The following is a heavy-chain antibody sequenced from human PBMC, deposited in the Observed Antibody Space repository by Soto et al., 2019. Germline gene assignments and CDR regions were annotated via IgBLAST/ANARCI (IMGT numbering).Heavy chain of an antibody. CDR1: GFTFSSYD. D-gene: IGHD3-16*01. CDR3: ARSFGDRESVNDFDY. CDR2: IGTAGDT. V-gene: IGHV3-13*01. J-gene: IGHJ4*02. Sequence: GGSLRLSCAASGFTFSSYDMHWVRQATGKGLEWVSAIGTAGDTYYPGSVKGRFTISRENAKNSLYLQMNSLRAEDTAVYYCARSFGDRESVNDFDYWGQGTLVTVSS.